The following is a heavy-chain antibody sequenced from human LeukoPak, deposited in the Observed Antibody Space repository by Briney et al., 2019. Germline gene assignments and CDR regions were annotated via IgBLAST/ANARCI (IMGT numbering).Heavy chain of an antibody. J-gene: IGHJ4*02. CDR1: GGSISSYY. Sequence: SETLSLTCTVSGGSISSYYWSWIRQPAGKGLEWIGHIYTSESTNYNPSLMSRVTMSVDTSNNRFSLKLSSVTAADTAVYYCARDNSGYALDWGQGTLVTVSS. CDR2: IYTSEST. CDR3: ARDNSGYALD. D-gene: IGHD5-12*01. V-gene: IGHV4-4*07.